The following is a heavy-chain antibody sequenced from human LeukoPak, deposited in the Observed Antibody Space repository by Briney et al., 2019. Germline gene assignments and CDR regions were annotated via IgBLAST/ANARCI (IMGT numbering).Heavy chain of an antibody. CDR2: ISDSGGNT. V-gene: IGHV3-23*01. CDR3: AKAVAVLGRQFDY. CDR1: GFTFSSYA. D-gene: IGHD2-15*01. Sequence: GGSLRLSCAASGFTFSSYAMSWVRQAPGKGLEWVSGISDSGGNTYYADSVKGRFTISRDNSKNTLYLQMNSLRAEDTAVYYCAKAVAVLGRQFDYWGQGTLVTVSS. J-gene: IGHJ4*02.